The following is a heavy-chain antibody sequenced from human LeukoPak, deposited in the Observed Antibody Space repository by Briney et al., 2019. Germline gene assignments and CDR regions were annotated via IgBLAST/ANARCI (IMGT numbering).Heavy chain of an antibody. CDR3: TKSPPRIAVVVAPTGWFDP. V-gene: IGHV3-23*01. Sequence: GGSLRLSCTASGFAFSNYPMSWVRQAPGKGLEWVSTISGSGGSTYYADSVKGRFTISRDNSKNTLYLQMNSLRADDTAVYYCTKSPPRIAVVVAPTGWFDPWGQGNLVTVSS. D-gene: IGHD2-15*01. CDR1: GFAFSNYP. CDR2: ISGSGGST. J-gene: IGHJ5*02.